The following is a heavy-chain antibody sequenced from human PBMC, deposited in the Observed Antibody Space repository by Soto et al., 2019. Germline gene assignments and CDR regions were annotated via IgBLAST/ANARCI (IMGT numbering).Heavy chain of an antibody. CDR3: ARGLDYDSSGYYLDF. Sequence: GSLRLSCAASGFTFSTYGMHWVRQAPGKGLECVAFIQYHGINKDYADSVKGRFTISRDNSRNTLYLQMNSLRAEDTAVYYCARGLDYDSSGYYLDFWGQGALVTVSS. J-gene: IGHJ4*02. CDR1: GFTFSTYG. CDR2: IQYHGINK. D-gene: IGHD3-22*01. V-gene: IGHV3-30*02.